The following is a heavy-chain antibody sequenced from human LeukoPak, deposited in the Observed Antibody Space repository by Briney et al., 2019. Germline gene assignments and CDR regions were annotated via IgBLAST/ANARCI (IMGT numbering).Heavy chain of an antibody. V-gene: IGHV4-34*01. CDR2: INHSGSP. CDR3: ARGGSPVGATNDY. D-gene: IGHD1-26*01. CDR1: GGSFSGYY. Sequence: PSETLSLTCAVYGGSFSGYYWSWLRQPPGKGLEWICEINHSGSPNYNPSLKRRVTISVDTSKNQFSLKLSSVTAADTAVYYCARGGSPVGATNDYWGQGTLVTVSS. J-gene: IGHJ4*02.